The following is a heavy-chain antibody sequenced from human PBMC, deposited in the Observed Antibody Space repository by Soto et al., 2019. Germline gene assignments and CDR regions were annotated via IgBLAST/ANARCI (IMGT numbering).Heavy chain of an antibody. CDR3: TTGEVVGATSTAGIDY. Sequence: GGSLRLSCAASGFTFSSYGMSWVRQAPGKRLEWVSGVSGSGGTTYYADSVKGRFTISRDNSKNTVYLQMNSLKTEDTAVYYCTTGEVVGATSTAGIDYWGQGTLVTVSS. CDR1: GFTFSSYG. D-gene: IGHD1-26*01. J-gene: IGHJ4*02. CDR2: VSGSGGTT. V-gene: IGHV3-23*01.